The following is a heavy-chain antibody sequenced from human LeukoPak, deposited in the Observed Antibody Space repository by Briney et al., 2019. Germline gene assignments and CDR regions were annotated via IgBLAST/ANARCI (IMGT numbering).Heavy chain of an antibody. CDR3: ARDVVVTSSPDAFDI. Sequence: PLETLSLTCTVSGDSVTSGGYFWTWIRQHPGEGLEWIGYISDSGTTSYNPSLKSRVSISVATSNNQFSLRLSSVTAADTAVYYCARDVVVTSSPDAFDIWGQGTMVTVSS. CDR1: GDSVTSGGYF. D-gene: IGHD2-21*02. V-gene: IGHV4-31*03. J-gene: IGHJ3*02. CDR2: ISDSGTT.